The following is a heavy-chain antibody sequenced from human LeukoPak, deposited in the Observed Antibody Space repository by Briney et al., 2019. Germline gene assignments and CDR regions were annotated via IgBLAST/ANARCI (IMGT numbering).Heavy chain of an antibody. J-gene: IGHJ4*02. D-gene: IGHD2-2*01. Sequence: ASVKVSCKASGYTFTGYYMHWVRQAPGQGLEWMGWINPNSGGTNYAQKFQGRVTMTRDTSIDTAYMELSRLRSDDTAVYYCARDSPRCSSTSCLMNEFDYWGQGTLVTVSS. CDR2: INPNSGGT. CDR3: ARDSPRCSSTSCLMNEFDY. V-gene: IGHV1-2*02. CDR1: GYTFTGYY.